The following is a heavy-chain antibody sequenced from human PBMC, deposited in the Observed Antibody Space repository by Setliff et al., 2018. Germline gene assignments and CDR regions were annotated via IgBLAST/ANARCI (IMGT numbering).Heavy chain of an antibody. J-gene: IGHJ6*02. Sequence: PGGSLRLSCAASGFTFTSYAMTWIRQAPGKGLEWVSAISGSGGSTYYADSVKGRFTISRDNSKNTLYLQMNSLRAEDTAVYYCAKHGAYNDFLTGYNFYYDMDVWGQGTTVTVS. CDR2: ISGSGGST. D-gene: IGHD3-9*01. CDR1: GFTFTSYA. CDR3: AKHGAYNDFLTGYNFYYDMDV. V-gene: IGHV3-23*01.